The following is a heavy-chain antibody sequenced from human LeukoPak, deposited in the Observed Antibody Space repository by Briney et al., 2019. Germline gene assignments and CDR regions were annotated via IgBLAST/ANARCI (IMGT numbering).Heavy chain of an antibody. Sequence: ASVRVPCKASGYTFTGYYMHWVRQAPGQGLEWMGWISAYNGNTNYAQKLQGRVTMTTDTSTSTAYMELRSLRSDDTAVYYCARDRGGILWFGESPTMDVWGQGTTVIVSS. CDR3: ARDRGGILWFGESPTMDV. CDR2: ISAYNGNT. V-gene: IGHV1-18*04. D-gene: IGHD3-10*01. CDR1: GYTFTGYY. J-gene: IGHJ6*02.